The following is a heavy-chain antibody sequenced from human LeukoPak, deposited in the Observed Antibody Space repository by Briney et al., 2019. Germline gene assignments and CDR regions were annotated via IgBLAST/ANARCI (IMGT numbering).Heavy chain of an antibody. Sequence: SETLSLTCTVSGGSISSYYWSWIRRPPGKGLEWIGYIYYSGSTNYNPSLKSRVTISVDTSKNQFSLKLSSVTAADTAVYYCARGAPTIAAAGHNWFDPWGQGTLVTVSS. J-gene: IGHJ5*02. D-gene: IGHD6-13*01. CDR3: ARGAPTIAAAGHNWFDP. CDR1: GGSISSYY. V-gene: IGHV4-59*01. CDR2: IYYSGST.